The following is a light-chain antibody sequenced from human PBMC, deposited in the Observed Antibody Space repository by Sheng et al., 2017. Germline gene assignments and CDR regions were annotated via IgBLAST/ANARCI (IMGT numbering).Light chain of an antibody. J-gene: IGKJ2*01. CDR2: AAS. Sequence: DIQMTQSPSSLSASVGDRVTITCRASQSISSYLNWYQQKPGKAPKLLIYAASSLQSGVPSRFSGSGSGTDFTLTISSLQPEDSATYYCQHSNSVPYTFGQGTRLEIK. CDR3: QHSNSVPYT. CDR1: QSISSY. V-gene: IGKV1-39*01.